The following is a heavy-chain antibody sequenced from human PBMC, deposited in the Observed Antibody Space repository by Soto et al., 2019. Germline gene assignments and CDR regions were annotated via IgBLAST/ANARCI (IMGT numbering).Heavy chain of an antibody. CDR2: IYYSGST. D-gene: IGHD3-22*01. V-gene: IGHV4-39*01. Sequence: SETLSLTCTVSGGSISSSSYYWGWIRQPPGKGLEWIGSIYYSGSTYYNPSLKSRVTISVDTSKNQFSLKLSSVTAADTAVYYCARRGDYYDSSGYYQPHFDYWGQGTLVTVSS. CDR1: GGSISSSSYY. CDR3: ARRGDYYDSSGYYQPHFDY. J-gene: IGHJ4*02.